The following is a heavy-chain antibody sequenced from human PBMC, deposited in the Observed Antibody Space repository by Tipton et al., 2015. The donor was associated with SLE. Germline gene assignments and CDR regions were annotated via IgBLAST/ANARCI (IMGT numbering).Heavy chain of an antibody. D-gene: IGHD3-22*01. CDR3: AKHQNADDSGYPPWAFDI. CDR2: ISGSGGTT. V-gene: IGHV3-23*01. J-gene: IGHJ3*02. Sequence: FLRLSCSASEFTFRMYAISGVRQAPGKGLEWVSVISGSGGTTYYADSVKGRFTISRDNSKNTLYMQMNGLRAEDTAKYYCAKHQNADDSGYPPWAFDIWGQGTLVIVS. CDR1: EFTFRMYA.